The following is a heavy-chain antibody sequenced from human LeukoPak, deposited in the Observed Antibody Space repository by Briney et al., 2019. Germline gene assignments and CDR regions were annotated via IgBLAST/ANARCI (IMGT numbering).Heavy chain of an antibody. CDR2: ISGGGGST. V-gene: IGHV3-23*01. Sequence: GGSLRLSCAASGFTFSNYAMIWVRQAPGMGLEWVSTISGGGGSTYYAGSVKGRFTISRDNSRNTVYLQINSLRAEDTAFYYCAKDLAGPAGTSAFDFRGQGTMVTVSS. J-gene: IGHJ3*01. D-gene: IGHD6-13*01. CDR1: GFTFSNYA. CDR3: AKDLAGPAGTSAFDF.